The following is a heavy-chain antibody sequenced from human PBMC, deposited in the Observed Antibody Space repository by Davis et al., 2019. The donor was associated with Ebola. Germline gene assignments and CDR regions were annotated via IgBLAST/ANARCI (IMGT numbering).Heavy chain of an antibody. V-gene: IGHV1-2*06. J-gene: IGHJ4*02. CDR1: GYTFTDYN. Sequence: ASVKVSCKASGYTFTDYNIHWLRHAPGQGLEWLRRVILKSGATNYAQKFQGRVTMTRDTSISTVYMELSSLRYDDTADYYCARGHNYAHEYWGQGTLVTVSS. D-gene: IGHD4-11*01. CDR2: VILKSGAT. CDR3: ARGHNYAHEY.